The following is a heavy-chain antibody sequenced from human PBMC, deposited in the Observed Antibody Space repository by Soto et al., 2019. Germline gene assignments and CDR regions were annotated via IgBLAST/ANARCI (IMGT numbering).Heavy chain of an antibody. Sequence: QVQLVESGGGVVQPGRSLRLSCAASGFTFSSYGMHWVRQAPGKGLEWVAVIWYDGSNKYYADSVKGRFTISRDNSKNTVDLQMNSLRAEDTAVYYCARDLRVAQWRGGAFGYWGQGTLVTVSS. CDR1: GFTFSSYG. CDR3: ARDLRVAQWRGGAFGY. V-gene: IGHV3-33*01. CDR2: IWYDGSNK. J-gene: IGHJ4*02. D-gene: IGHD6-19*01.